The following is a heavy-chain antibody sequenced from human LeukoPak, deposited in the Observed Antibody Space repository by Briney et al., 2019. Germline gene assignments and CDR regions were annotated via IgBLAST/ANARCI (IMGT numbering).Heavy chain of an antibody. D-gene: IGHD3-3*01. V-gene: IGHV3-66*01. J-gene: IGHJ6*02. CDR3: ARDPGSEGQSYYDFWSGYYAGMDV. CDR1: GFTFSNAW. Sequence: GGSLRLSCAASGFTFSNAWMSWVRQAPGKGLEWVSVIYSGGSTYYADSVKGRFTISRDNSKNTLYLQMNSLRAEDTAVYYCARDPGSEGQSYYDFWSGYYAGMDVWGQGTTVTVSS. CDR2: IYSGGST.